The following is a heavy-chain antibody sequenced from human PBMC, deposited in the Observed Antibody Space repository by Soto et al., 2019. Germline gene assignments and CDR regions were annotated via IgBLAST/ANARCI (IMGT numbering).Heavy chain of an antibody. CDR2: ISASGNTI. Sequence: VGSLRPSCEASGFTFSSYEMNWVRQAPGRGLEWISYISASGNTIYYADSVRGRFTVSRDNAENSLYLQMNSLRADDTAVYSCARDMTFYDSSGFYAYYFDHWGQGTPVTVSS. J-gene: IGHJ4*02. CDR1: GFTFSSYE. D-gene: IGHD3-22*01. CDR3: ARDMTFYDSSGFYAYYFDH. V-gene: IGHV3-48*03.